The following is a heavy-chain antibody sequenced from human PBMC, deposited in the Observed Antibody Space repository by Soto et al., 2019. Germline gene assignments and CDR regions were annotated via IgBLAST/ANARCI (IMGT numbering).Heavy chain of an antibody. V-gene: IGHV5-51*01. D-gene: IGHD3-10*01. Sequence: GESLKISCKVSGYSFTSYWIGWVRQMPGKGLEWMGIIYPGDSDTRYSPSFQGQVTISADKSISTAYLQWSSLKASDTAMYYCASATQAYYYGSGSYPFDIWGQGTMVTVSS. CDR3: ASATQAYYYGSGSYPFDI. CDR1: GYSFTSYW. CDR2: IYPGDSDT. J-gene: IGHJ3*02.